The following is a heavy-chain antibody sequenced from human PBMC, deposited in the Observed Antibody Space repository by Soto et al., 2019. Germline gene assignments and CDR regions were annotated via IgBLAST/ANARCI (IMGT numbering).Heavy chain of an antibody. J-gene: IGHJ6*01. Sequence: SVKVCFKSSGRRFSNFGTSWVRQAPGQGLEWMGAIVPVFGRPNYAQRFRGRLTITADESTSTGYMELISLRSDDTAVYYCARERSGYNFWGQGTKVTGSS. V-gene: IGHV1-69*13. CDR1: GRRFSNFG. CDR3: ARERSGYNF. D-gene: IGHD5-18*01. CDR2: IVPVFGRP.